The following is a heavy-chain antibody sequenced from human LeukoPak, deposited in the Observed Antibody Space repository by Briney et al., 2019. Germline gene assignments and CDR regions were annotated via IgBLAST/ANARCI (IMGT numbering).Heavy chain of an antibody. CDR2: IYTSGST. CDR1: GGSISSYH. CDR3: AKIYDSSGYSWFDP. D-gene: IGHD3-22*01. V-gene: IGHV4-4*07. Sequence: SETLSLTCTVSGGSISSYHWSWIRQPAGKGLEWIGRIYTSGSTNYNPSLKSRVTISVDTSKNQFSLKLSSVTAADTAVYYCAKIYDSSGYSWFDPWGQGTLVTVSS. J-gene: IGHJ5*02.